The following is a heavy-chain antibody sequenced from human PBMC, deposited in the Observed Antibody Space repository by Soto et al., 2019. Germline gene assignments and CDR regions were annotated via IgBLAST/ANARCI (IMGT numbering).Heavy chain of an antibody. Sequence: GGSLRLSCAASGFNFSEYAMHWVRQSPGKGLEWLAIISFEGSNKNYANSVKGRFTISRDNSKNTLYLQMNDLRTEDTAVYYCAKDWATLVDGRFFDXWGQGTPVTVSX. CDR1: GFNFSEYA. CDR3: AKDWATLVDGRFFDX. D-gene: IGHD1-26*01. J-gene: IGHJ4*02. V-gene: IGHV3-30*18. CDR2: ISFEGSNK.